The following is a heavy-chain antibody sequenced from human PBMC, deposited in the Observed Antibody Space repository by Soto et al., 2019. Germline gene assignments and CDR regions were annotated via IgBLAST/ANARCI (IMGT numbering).Heavy chain of an antibody. CDR1: GFTFSNYA. D-gene: IGHD2-15*01. CDR3: AKDRDCSGGSCYYDY. CDR2: ISGSGGRT. Sequence: EVQLLESGGGLVQPGGSLRLSCAASGFTFSNYAMRWVRQAPGKGLEWVSAISGSGGRTYYADSVKGRFTISRDSSKNTLYMQMNRLRAEDTAVYYCAKDRDCSGGSCYYDYWGQGTLVTVSS. J-gene: IGHJ4*02. V-gene: IGHV3-23*01.